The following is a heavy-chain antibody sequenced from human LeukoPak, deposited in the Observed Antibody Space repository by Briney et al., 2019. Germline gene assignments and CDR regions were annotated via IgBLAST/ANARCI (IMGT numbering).Heavy chain of an antibody. V-gene: IGHV3-48*01. CDR1: GFTFSSYS. Sequence: GGSLRLSCAASGFTFSSYSMNWVRRTPGKGLEWVSYIRSSSRTIYYADSVKGRFTISRDNAKNSLYLQMNSLRAEDTAVYYCARDPGTTQTLHDAFDIWGQGTMVTVSS. CDR2: IRSSSRTI. D-gene: IGHD1-7*01. J-gene: IGHJ3*02. CDR3: ARDPGTTQTLHDAFDI.